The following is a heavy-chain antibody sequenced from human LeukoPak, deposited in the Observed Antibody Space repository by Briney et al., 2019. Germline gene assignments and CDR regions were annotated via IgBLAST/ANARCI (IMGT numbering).Heavy chain of an antibody. V-gene: IGHV4-4*07. CDR1: GYSISSGYY. J-gene: IGHJ5*02. Sequence: SETLSLTCTVSGYSISSGYYWSWIRQPAGKGLEWIGRIYTSGSTHYNPSLKSRVTMSVDTSKNQFSLKLSSVTAADTAVYYCARGPLTVTRGFDPWGQGTLVTVSS. CDR2: IYTSGST. D-gene: IGHD4-17*01. CDR3: ARGPLTVTRGFDP.